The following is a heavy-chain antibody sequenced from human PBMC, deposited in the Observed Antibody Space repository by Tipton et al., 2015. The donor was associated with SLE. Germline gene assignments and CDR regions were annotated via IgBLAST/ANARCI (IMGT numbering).Heavy chain of an antibody. D-gene: IGHD4-17*01. V-gene: IGHV4-39*01. CDR1: GASISSNTYY. J-gene: IGHJ3*02. CDR3: ARQVINGGGDYDGTFDI. Sequence: TLSLTCAVSGASISSNTYYWGWIRQPPGKGLEWIGSICYSGDTYYSPSLKSRVTISIDTSKNQFSLKLSSVTAADTALYYCARQVINGGGDYDGTFDIWGQGTMVTVSS. CDR2: ICYSGDT.